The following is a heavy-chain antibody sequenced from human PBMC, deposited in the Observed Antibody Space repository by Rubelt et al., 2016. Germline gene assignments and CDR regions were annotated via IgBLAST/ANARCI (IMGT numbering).Heavy chain of an antibody. CDR1: GLSLSTGGVA. Sequence: QITLKESGPTLVKPTQTLTLTCTLSGLSLSTGGVAVGWIRQPPGKALEWLALIFWDDDKRYSPSLTNRRTLTKDTSKNQEVLTMTNMDPVDTATNHCAHKFTSGFDHWGQGTLVTVSS. J-gene: IGHJ4*02. CDR2: IFWDDDK. V-gene: IGHV2-5*02. CDR3: AHKFTSGFDH. D-gene: IGHD2-2*01.